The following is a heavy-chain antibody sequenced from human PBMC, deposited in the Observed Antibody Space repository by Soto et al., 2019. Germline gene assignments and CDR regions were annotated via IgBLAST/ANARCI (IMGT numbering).Heavy chain of an antibody. D-gene: IGHD3-3*01. V-gene: IGHV1-18*04. CDR1: GYTFTSYG. CDR3: ARDLRGITIFGVVITRPYYYGVDV. Sequence: GASVKVSCKASGYTFTSYGISWVRQAPGQGLEWMGWISAYNGNTNYAQKLQGRVTMTTDTSTSTAYMELRSLRSDDTAVYYCARDLRGITIFGVVITRPYYYGVDVWGQGTTVTVSS. CDR2: ISAYNGNT. J-gene: IGHJ6*02.